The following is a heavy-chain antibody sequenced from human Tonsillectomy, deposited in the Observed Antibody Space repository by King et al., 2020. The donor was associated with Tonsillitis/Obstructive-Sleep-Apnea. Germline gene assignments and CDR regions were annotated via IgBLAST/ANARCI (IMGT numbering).Heavy chain of an antibody. V-gene: IGHV5-10-1*01. Sequence: QLVQSGAEVKKPGESLRISCKGSGYSFTNYWINWVRQMPGKGLEWMGRIDPSDSYTNYSPSFQGHVTISADKSISTAYLQWSSLKASDTAMYYCASHTGYSKEYRYAMDVWGQGTPVTVSS. J-gene: IGHJ6*02. CDR2: IDPSDSYT. CDR3: ASHTGYSKEYRYAMDV. D-gene: IGHD4-11*01. CDR1: GYSFTNYW.